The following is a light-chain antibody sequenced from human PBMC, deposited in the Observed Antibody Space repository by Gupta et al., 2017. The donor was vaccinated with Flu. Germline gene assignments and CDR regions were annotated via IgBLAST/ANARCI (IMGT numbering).Light chain of an antibody. V-gene: IGKV3-20*01. CDR3: QQYGSSPFT. J-gene: IGKJ4*01. CDR1: QSVSSDY. Sequence: IVLTQSPDTLSLSPGDRATLSCRASQSVSSDYVAWSHQRPGQAPRLLIYGASNRAAGIPDRFYGSGSGTDFTLTISRLEPADFAVYYCQQYGSSPFTFGGGTRVEI. CDR2: GAS.